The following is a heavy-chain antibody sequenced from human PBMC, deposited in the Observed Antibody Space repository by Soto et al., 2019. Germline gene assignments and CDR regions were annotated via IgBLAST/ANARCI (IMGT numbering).Heavy chain of an antibody. CDR3: ARELDRALVGSPHYFDY. CDR2: IYGNGGGT. D-gene: IGHD5-18*01. V-gene: IGHV3-23*01. CDR1: GFTFSTYS. Sequence: GGSLRLSCAGSGFTFSTYSMNWVRQAPGKGLEWVSGIYGNGGGTFYADSVKGRFTISRDNSKNTLYLQMNSLRAEDTAVYYCARELDRALVGSPHYFDYWGQGTLVTVSS. J-gene: IGHJ4*01.